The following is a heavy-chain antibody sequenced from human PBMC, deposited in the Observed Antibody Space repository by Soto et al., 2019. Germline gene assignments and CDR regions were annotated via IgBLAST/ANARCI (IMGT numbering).Heavy chain of an antibody. CDR1: GYTFTGYY. Sequence: QVQLVQSGAEVKKPGASVKVSCKASGYTFTGYYMHWVRQAPGQGLEWMGWINPNSGGTDYAQKFQDWVTMTSDTAISTAYMELSRLRSDDTAVYDCARGLGTNVPLAFDIWGQGTMVTVSS. CDR3: ARGLGTNVPLAFDI. V-gene: IGHV1-2*04. CDR2: INPNSGGT. D-gene: IGHD1-7*01. J-gene: IGHJ3*02.